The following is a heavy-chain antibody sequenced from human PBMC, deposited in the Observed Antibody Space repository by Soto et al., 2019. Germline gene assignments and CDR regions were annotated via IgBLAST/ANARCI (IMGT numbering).Heavy chain of an antibody. D-gene: IGHD2-21*01. CDR3: IPPHSPAN. CDR2: IKSKTDGGTT. J-gene: IGHJ4*02. V-gene: IGHV3-15*01. Sequence: PGGSLRLSCGASGFTFSIYSMHWVRQAPGKGLEWVGRIKSKTDGGTTDYAAPVKGRFTISRDDSKNTLYLQMNSLKTEDTAVYYCIPPHSPANWGQGTLVTVSS. CDR1: GFTFSIYS.